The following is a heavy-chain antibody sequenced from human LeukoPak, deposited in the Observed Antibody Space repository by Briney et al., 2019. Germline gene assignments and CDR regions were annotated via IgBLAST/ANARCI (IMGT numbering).Heavy chain of an antibody. CDR2: IRNDGRNK. D-gene: IGHD4-17*01. V-gene: IGHV3-30*02. Sequence: PGGSLRLSCAASGFSFSKYGMHWVRQAPGRGLEWVAFIRNDGRNKYYADSVKGRFTISRDNSKNTLYLQMKSPRAEDTAVYYCAKDLNYGDLLDYWGQGTLVTVSS. J-gene: IGHJ4*02. CDR1: GFSFSKYG. CDR3: AKDLNYGDLLDY.